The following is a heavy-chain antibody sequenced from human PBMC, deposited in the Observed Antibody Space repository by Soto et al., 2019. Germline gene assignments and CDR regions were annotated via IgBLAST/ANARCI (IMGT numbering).Heavy chain of an antibody. Sequence: PGGSLRLSCSASGFTFSSYAMHWVRQAPGKGLEYVSAISSNGGSTYYADSVKGRFTISRDNSKNTLYLQMSSLRAEDTAVYYCVKDWGGYDILTGYPFDYWGQGTLVTVSS. V-gene: IGHV3-64D*06. CDR3: VKDWGGYDILTGYPFDY. D-gene: IGHD3-9*01. J-gene: IGHJ4*02. CDR2: ISSNGGST. CDR1: GFTFSSYA.